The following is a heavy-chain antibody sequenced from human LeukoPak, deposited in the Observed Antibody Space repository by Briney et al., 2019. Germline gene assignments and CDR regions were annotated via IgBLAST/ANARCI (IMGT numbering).Heavy chain of an antibody. CDR1: GFTFDDYT. V-gene: IGHV3-23*01. CDR2: ISGSGGST. J-gene: IGHJ4*02. Sequence: SGGSLRLSCAASGFTFDDYTMHWVRQAPGKGLEWVSAISGSGGSTYYADSVKGRFTISRDNSKNTLYLQMSSLRAEDTAVYYCAKVGREMATISDFDYWGQGTLVTVSS. CDR3: AKVGREMATISDFDY. D-gene: IGHD5-24*01.